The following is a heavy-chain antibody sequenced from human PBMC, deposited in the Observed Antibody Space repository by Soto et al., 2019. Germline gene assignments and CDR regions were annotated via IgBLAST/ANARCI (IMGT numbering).Heavy chain of an antibody. J-gene: IGHJ4*02. CDR1: GGSISSSSYY. CDR2: IYYSGST. Sequence: SETLSLTCTVSGGSISSSSYYWGWIRQPPGKGLEWIGSIYYSGSTYYNPSLKSRVTISVDTSKNQFSLKLSSVTAADTAVYYCARLKVAPPLLGYWGQGTLVTVSS. CDR3: ARLKVAPPLLGY. V-gene: IGHV4-39*01. D-gene: IGHD3-16*01.